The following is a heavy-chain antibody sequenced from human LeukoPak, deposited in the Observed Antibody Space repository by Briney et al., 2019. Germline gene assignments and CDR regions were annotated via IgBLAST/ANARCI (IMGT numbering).Heavy chain of an antibody. CDR1: GGSISSGGYS. CDR2: IYHSGST. V-gene: IGHV4-30-2*01. Sequence: PSETLSLTCAVSGGSISSGGYSWSWIRQPPGKGLEWIGYIYHSGSTYYNPSLKSRVTISVDRSKNQFSLKLSSVTAADTAVYYCARGDLWFGISPWGQGTLVTVSS. D-gene: IGHD3-10*01. CDR3: ARGDLWFGISP. J-gene: IGHJ5*02.